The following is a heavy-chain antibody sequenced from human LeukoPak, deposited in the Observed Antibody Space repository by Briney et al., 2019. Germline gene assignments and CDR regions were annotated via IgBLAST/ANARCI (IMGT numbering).Heavy chain of an antibody. CDR2: IYYSGST. Sequence: PSETLSLTCTVSGGSISSYYWSWIRQPPGKGLEWIGYIYYSGSTNYNPSLKSRVTISVDTSKNQFSLKLSSVTAADTAVYYCARHMGLGYSYGYPYFDYLGQGTLVTVSS. CDR1: GGSISSYY. J-gene: IGHJ4*02. CDR3: ARHMGLGYSYGYPYFDY. V-gene: IGHV4-59*08. D-gene: IGHD5-18*01.